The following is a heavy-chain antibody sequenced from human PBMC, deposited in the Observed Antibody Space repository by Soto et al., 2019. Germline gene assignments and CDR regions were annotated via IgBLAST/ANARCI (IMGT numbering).Heavy chain of an antibody. Sequence: ASVKVSCNASGYTFTGYYMHWVRQAPGQGLEWMGWINPNSGGTNYAQKFQGRVTMTRDTSISTAYMELSRLRSDDTAVYYCARWGAMVRGVIKSPRPYYYYGMDVWGQGTTVTVSS. CDR3: ARWGAMVRGVIKSPRPYYYYGMDV. V-gene: IGHV1-2*02. J-gene: IGHJ6*02. CDR2: INPNSGGT. CDR1: GYTFTGYY. D-gene: IGHD3-10*01.